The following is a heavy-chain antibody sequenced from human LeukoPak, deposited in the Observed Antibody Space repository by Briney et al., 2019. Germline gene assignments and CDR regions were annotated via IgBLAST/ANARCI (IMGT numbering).Heavy chain of an antibody. CDR1: GGTLSGYY. CDR3: AREGLRNVHNPLGY. Sequence: PSETLSLTCAVYGGTLSGYYWSWIRQPPRKGLEWIGEIKEREKTNYNPSLKSRVTISIDTSKNQFSLKLSSVTAADTAVYYCAREGLRNVHNPLGYWGQGTLVTVSP. D-gene: IGHD5-24*01. J-gene: IGHJ4*02. V-gene: IGHV4-34*01. CDR2: IKEREKT.